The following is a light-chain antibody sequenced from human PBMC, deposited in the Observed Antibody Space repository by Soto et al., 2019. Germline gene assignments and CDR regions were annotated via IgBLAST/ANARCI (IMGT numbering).Light chain of an antibody. CDR2: DAS. J-gene: IGKJ4*01. V-gene: IGKV3-15*01. Sequence: EIVMTQSPGTLAVSPGERATLSCRASQSISNNLAWYQQRPGQRPRLLIYDASTRATDIPARFSGSGSGTEFTLTINNLPSEDFAVYFCRQYQRWPPLSFGGGTTVDSK. CDR3: RQYQRWPPLS. CDR1: QSISNN.